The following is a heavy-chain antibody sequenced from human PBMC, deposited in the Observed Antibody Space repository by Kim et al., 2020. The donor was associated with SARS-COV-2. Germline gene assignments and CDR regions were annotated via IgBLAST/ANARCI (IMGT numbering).Heavy chain of an antibody. D-gene: IGHD6-13*01. CDR3: ARGIINRAAGGTWYFDL. J-gene: IGHJ2*01. CDR1: EFSFSSYS. CDR2: VSSSTSYI. V-gene: IGHV3-21*01. Sequence: GGSLRLSCAASEFSFSSYSMNWVRQAPGKGLEWVSSVSSSTSYIYYADSLKGRFTISRDNAKNSLYLQMNSLRAEDTAIYYCARGIINRAAGGTWYFDLWGRGTLVTVSA.